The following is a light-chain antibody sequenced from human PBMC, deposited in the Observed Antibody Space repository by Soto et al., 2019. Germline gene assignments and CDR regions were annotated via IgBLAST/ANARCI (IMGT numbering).Light chain of an antibody. J-gene: IGKJ2*01. CDR3: QQRSNWPPT. Sequence: DIQMTQSPSTLSASVGDRVTITCRASQTISSRLAWYQQKPGKGPKVLIYDASRLESGVPSRFSGSGSGTEFTLTISSLEPEDFAVYYCQQRSNWPPTFGQGTKVDIK. CDR1: QTISSR. V-gene: IGKV1-5*01. CDR2: DAS.